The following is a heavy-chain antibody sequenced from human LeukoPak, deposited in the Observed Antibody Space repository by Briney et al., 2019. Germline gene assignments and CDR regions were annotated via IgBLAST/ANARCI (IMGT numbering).Heavy chain of an antibody. V-gene: IGHV4-31*03. J-gene: IGHJ5*02. CDR1: GGSISSGGFY. Sequence: SETLSLTCTVSGGSISSGGFYWSWIRQPPGQGLEWIGYIYHGGAAYYNPSLKSRLRMSVDTSENRFSLHLNSVTAADTAVYYCARVLPKSYDPEGWFDPWGQGTLVTVSS. CDR3: ARVLPKSYDPEGWFDP. D-gene: IGHD3-22*01. CDR2: IYHGGAA.